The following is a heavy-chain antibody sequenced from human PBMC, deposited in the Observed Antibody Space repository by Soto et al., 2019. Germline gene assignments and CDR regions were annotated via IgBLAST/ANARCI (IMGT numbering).Heavy chain of an antibody. CDR1: GYTFISYA. CDR3: AAGGGGRRY. CDR2: INPGNGDT. D-gene: IGHD2-15*01. V-gene: IGHV1-3*05. Sequence: QVQLVQSGAEEKKPGASVKVSCKASGYTFISYAMHWVRQAPGQSLEWMGWINPGNGDTKYSQTLQGRVTLTRDTSASTAYMELTSLSSDDTAVYYGAAGGGGRRYWGQGTLVTVSS. J-gene: IGHJ4*02.